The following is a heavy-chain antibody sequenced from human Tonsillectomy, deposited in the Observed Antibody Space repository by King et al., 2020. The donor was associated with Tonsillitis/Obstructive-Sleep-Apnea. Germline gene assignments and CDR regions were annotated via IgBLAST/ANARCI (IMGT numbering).Heavy chain of an antibody. CDR2: ISVNGGST. J-gene: IGHJ2*01. CDR1: GFTFSSYD. CDR3: AKDENWYFDL. Sequence: VQLVESGGGLVQPGGSLRLSCAASGFTFSSYDMSWVRQAPGKGLEWVSGISVNGGSTYYADAVKGRFTISRDNSKNTLYLQMNSLRAEDTAVYYCAKDENWYFDLWGRGTLVTVSS. V-gene: IGHV3-23*04.